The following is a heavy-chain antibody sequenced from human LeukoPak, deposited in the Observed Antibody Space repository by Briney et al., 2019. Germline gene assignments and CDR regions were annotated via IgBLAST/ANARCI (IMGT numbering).Heavy chain of an antibody. Sequence: PGGSLRLSCAASGFSFISYGMHWVRQAPGKGLEWVGVISDDGRNKNYADSVKGRFTISRDNSKDTPYLQMNSLRDEDTAVYYCAKRPSDYGDYVTYFDYWGQGTLVTVSS. J-gene: IGHJ4*02. D-gene: IGHD4-17*01. CDR3: AKRPSDYGDYVTYFDY. CDR1: GFSFISYG. V-gene: IGHV3-30*18. CDR2: ISDDGRNK.